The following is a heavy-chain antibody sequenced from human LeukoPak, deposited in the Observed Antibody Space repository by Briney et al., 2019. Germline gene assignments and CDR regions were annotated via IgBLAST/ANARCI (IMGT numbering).Heavy chain of an antibody. V-gene: IGHV3-48*03. Sequence: GGSLRLSCAASGFTFSSYEMNWVRQAPGKGLEWVSYISSSGSTIYYADSVKGRFTISRDNAKNSLYLQMNSLRAEDTAVYYCARYSYYYDSSGDFAFDYWGQGTLVTVSS. CDR3: ARYSYYYDSSGDFAFDY. CDR1: GFTFSSYE. D-gene: IGHD3-22*01. J-gene: IGHJ4*02. CDR2: ISSSGSTI.